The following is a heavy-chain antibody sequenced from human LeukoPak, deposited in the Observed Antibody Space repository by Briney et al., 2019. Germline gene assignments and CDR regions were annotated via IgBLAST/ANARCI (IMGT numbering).Heavy chain of an antibody. CDR2: INHSGST. D-gene: IGHD2-21*02. J-gene: IGHJ4*02. V-gene: IGHV4-34*01. CDR3: ARLRHIVVVTAIQPFDY. Sequence: PSETLSLTCAVYGGSFSGYYWSWIRQPPGKGLEWIGEINHSGSTNYNPSLKSRVTISVDTSKNQFSLKLSSVTAADTAVYYCARLRHIVVVTAIQPFDYWGQGTLVTVSS. CDR1: GGSFSGYY.